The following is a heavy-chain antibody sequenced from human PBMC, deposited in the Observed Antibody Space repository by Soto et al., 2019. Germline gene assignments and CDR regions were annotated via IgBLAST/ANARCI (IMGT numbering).Heavy chain of an antibody. D-gene: IGHD3-10*02. Sequence: QVQLQESGPGLVKPSETLSLTCTVSGGSISSYYWSWIRQPPGKGLEWIGYIYYSGITNYNPSLTSRVTISVDTSKNQFSLKLRSVTAAYTAVYYCARYMSNYYYGMDVWGQGTTVTVSS. V-gene: IGHV4-59*01. CDR1: GGSISSYY. J-gene: IGHJ6*02. CDR2: IYYSGIT. CDR3: ARYMSNYYYGMDV.